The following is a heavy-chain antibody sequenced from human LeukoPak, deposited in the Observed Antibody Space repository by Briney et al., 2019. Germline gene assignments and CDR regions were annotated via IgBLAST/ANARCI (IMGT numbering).Heavy chain of an antibody. CDR2: ISGSGHNT. CDR1: GFTFSSYA. V-gene: IGHV3-23*01. D-gene: IGHD3-10*01. Sequence: PGKSLRLSCAASGFTFSSYAMTWVSQAPGKGLEWVSAISGSGHNTYYADSVKGRFTISRDNSKNTVYLQMNSLRAEDTALYYCAKWREGTMVYFDYWGQGTLVTVSS. J-gene: IGHJ4*02. CDR3: AKWREGTMVYFDY.